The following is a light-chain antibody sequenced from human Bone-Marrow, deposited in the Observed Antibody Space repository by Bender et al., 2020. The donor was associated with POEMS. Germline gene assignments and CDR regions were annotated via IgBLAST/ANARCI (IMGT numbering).Light chain of an antibody. J-gene: IGLJ3*02. CDR1: SSDVGAYNY. V-gene: IGLV2-8*01. CDR2: EVS. Sequence: QSALTQPPSASGSPGQSVAISCTGTSSDVGAYNYVSWYQQHPGKAPKLMISEVSKRPSGVPDRFSGSKSGTSASLAITGLQAEDEGDYYCQSYDNSLGGWVFGGGTKLTVL. CDR3: QSYDNSLGGWV.